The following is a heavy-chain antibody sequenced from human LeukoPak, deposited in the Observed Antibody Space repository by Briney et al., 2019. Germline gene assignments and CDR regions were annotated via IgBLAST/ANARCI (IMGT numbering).Heavy chain of an antibody. CDR3: ARLGGGGIGNFDY. CDR1: GGSINSSSYY. D-gene: IGHD1-26*01. Sequence: SETLSLTCTVSGGSINSSSYYWGWIRQPPGKGLEWIGSIYYSGSTYYNPSLKSRVTISVDTSKNQFSLKLSSVTAADTAVYYCARLGGGGIGNFDYWGQGTLVTVSS. CDR2: IYYSGST. V-gene: IGHV4-39*01. J-gene: IGHJ4*02.